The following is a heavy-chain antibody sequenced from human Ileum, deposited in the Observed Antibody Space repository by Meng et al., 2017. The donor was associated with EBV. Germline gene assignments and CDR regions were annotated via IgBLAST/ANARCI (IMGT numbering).Heavy chain of an antibody. D-gene: IGHD2-15*01. CDR2: IYYSGST. V-gene: IGHV4-59*08. Sequence: VQRPGPGPGQVKPSETLSLTFTGSGGSISSSYWSWIRQPPGKGLEWIGYIYYSGSTNYNPSLKSRVTISVDTSKNQFSLNLSSVTAADTAVYYCARGGWSLDYWGQGTLVTVSS. CDR3: ARGGWSLDY. CDR1: GGSISSSY. J-gene: IGHJ4*02.